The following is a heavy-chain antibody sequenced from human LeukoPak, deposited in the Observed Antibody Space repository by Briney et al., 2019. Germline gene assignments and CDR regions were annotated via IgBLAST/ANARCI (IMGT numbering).Heavy chain of an antibody. J-gene: IGHJ6*03. CDR2: ISSSSSNI. CDR1: GFTFSSYG. CDR3: ARETTYYYYMDV. Sequence: PGRSLRLSCAASGFTFSSYGMNWVRQAPGKGLEWVSSISSSSSNIYYALSVTGRFTISRDNAKNSLYLQMNSLRAEDTAVYYCARETTYYYYMDVWGKGTTVTVSS. D-gene: IGHD1-1*01. V-gene: IGHV3-21*01.